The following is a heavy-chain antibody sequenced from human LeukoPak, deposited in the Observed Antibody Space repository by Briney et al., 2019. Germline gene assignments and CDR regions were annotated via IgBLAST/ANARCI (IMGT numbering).Heavy chain of an antibody. D-gene: IGHD3-10*01. CDR3: ARCRRYYGSGYYFGY. V-gene: IGHV4-59*01. CDR1: GDSISGYY. J-gene: IGHJ4*02. CDR2: IHYSGST. Sequence: SETLSLTCTVSGDSISGYYWSWLRQPRGRGGEWVGYIHYSGSTNYNPSLKSRVTISVDTSKNQFSLKLSSVTAADTAVYYCARCRRYYGSGYYFGYWGQGTLVSVSS.